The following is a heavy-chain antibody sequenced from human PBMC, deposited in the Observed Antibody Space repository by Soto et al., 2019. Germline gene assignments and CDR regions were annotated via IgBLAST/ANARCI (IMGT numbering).Heavy chain of an antibody. V-gene: IGHV1-8*01. J-gene: IGHJ5*02. D-gene: IGHD3-16*01. CDR2: MYPNNGQT. CDR3: ATMLSGLIHWLDP. CDR1: GDTFSNFD. Sequence: QVQLVQSGAEVKRPGASVKVSCKASGDTFSNFDFNWVRQATGQGPEWMGWMYPNNGQTAYARTFQGRVTMTWNSSTSTAYMELSSLTSEDTAVYYCATMLSGLIHWLDPWGQGTLVTVSS.